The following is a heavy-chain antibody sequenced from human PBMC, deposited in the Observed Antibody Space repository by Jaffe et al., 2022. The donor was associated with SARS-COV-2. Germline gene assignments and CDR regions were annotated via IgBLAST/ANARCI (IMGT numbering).Heavy chain of an antibody. J-gene: IGHJ4*02. CDR3: TRDLLPYGDYDTYDY. Sequence: EVQLVESGGGLVQPGRSLRLSCTASGFTFGDYAMSWVRQAPGKGLEWVGFIRSKAYGGTTEYAASVKGRFTISRDDSKSIAYLQMNSLKTEDTAVYYCTRDLLPYGDYDTYDYWGQGTLVTVSS. CDR1: GFTFGDYA. D-gene: IGHD4-17*01. V-gene: IGHV3-49*04. CDR2: IRSKAYGGTT.